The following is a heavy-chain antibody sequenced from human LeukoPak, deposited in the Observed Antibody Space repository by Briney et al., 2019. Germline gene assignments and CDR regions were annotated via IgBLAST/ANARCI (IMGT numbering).Heavy chain of an antibody. J-gene: IGHJ3*02. CDR1: GGTFSSYA. V-gene: IGHV1-69*13. CDR2: ISAYNGNT. CDR3: AKVGLYAFDI. D-gene: IGHD1-26*01. Sequence: ASVKVSCKASGGTFSSYAISWVRQAPGQGLEWMGWISAYNGNTNYAQKFQGRVTITADGSTSTAYMELSSLRSEDTAVYYCAKVGLYAFDIWGQGTMVTVSS.